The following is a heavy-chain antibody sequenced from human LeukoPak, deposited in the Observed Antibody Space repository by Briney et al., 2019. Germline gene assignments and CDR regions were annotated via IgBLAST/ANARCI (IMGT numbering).Heavy chain of an antibody. CDR1: GFTFANYV. Sequence: GGSLRLSYGASGFTFANYVMSWVRQAPGKGLEWVSGISGSGGSTHYADSVKDRFIISRDNSKNTLYLQMNSLRAEDTAVYYCAKDGRRRIQLWSATREYYFDYWGQGTLVTVSS. V-gene: IGHV3-23*01. CDR2: ISGSGGST. CDR3: AKDGRRRIQLWSATREYYFDY. D-gene: IGHD5-18*01. J-gene: IGHJ4*02.